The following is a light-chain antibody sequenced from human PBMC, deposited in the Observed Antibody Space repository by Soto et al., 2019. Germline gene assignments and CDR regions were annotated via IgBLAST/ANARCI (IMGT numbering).Light chain of an antibody. CDR2: EVN. CDR1: SSDVGGYKY. V-gene: IGLV2-8*01. J-gene: IGLJ1*01. CDR3: SAYAGINNLGV. Sequence: QSALTKPPSASGSPGQSVTISCTGTSSDVGGYKYVSWYQQHPGKAPKLMIFEVNKRPSGVPDRFSGSKSGNKASLTVSGLQAEDEADYYCSAYAGINNLGVFGTGTKLTVL.